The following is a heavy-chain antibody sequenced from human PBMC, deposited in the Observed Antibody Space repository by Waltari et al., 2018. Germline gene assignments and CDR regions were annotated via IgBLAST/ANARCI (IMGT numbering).Heavy chain of an antibody. CDR3: VRDESSIAGSRSDNWFDP. V-gene: IGHV3-23*01. CDR1: GITFRSNT. J-gene: IGHJ5*02. CDR2: IGGRVIST. Sequence: EVQLLESGGGLVQPGGSLRLSCAASGITFRSNTMSWDRQAPGKGLEGVSGIGGRVISTLYAASVKGRFTISRDNSKNTLYLQMNSLRAEDTAVYYCVRDESSIAGSRSDNWFDPWGQGTLVTVSS. D-gene: IGHD3-10*01.